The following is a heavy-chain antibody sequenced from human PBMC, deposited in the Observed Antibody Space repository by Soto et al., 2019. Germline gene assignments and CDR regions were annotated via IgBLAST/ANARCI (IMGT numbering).Heavy chain of an antibody. CDR2: IYTSGST. CDR1: GGSISSYY. D-gene: IGHD1-7*01. CDR3: ARVGKLELQGGAFDI. Sequence: SETLSLTCTVSGGSISSYYWSWIRQPAGKGLEWIGRIYTSGSTNYNPSLKIRVAMSVDTSKNQFSLKLSSVTAADTAVYYCARVGKLELQGGAFDIWGQGTMVTVSS. V-gene: IGHV4-4*07. J-gene: IGHJ3*02.